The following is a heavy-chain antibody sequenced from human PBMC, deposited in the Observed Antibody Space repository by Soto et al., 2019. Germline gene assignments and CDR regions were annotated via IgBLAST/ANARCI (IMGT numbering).Heavy chain of an antibody. CDR1: GFTFSSYA. D-gene: IGHD3-22*01. CDR3: AKDGQWAYYYDSSGPRGAFDI. CDR2: ISGSGGST. J-gene: IGHJ3*02. Sequence: PGGALRLSCTASGFTFSSYAMSWVRQAPGKGLEWVSAISGSGGSTYYADSVKGRFTISRDNSKNTLYLQMNSLRAEDTAVYYCAKDGQWAYYYDSSGPRGAFDIWGQGTMVTVSS. V-gene: IGHV3-23*01.